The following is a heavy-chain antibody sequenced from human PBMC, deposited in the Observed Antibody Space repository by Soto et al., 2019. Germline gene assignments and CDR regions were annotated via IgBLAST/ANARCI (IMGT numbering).Heavy chain of an antibody. Sequence: ASVKVSCKASGYTFTSYVMHWVRQAPGQGLEWMGWINAGNGNTKYSQKFQGRVTFTRDTSASTAYVELSSLRSEDTAVYYCACVDHYYDSSGYYYPFYYWGQGTPVTVSS. D-gene: IGHD3-22*01. CDR2: INAGNGNT. V-gene: IGHV1-3*01. CDR1: GYTFTSYV. J-gene: IGHJ4*02. CDR3: ACVDHYYDSSGYYYPFYY.